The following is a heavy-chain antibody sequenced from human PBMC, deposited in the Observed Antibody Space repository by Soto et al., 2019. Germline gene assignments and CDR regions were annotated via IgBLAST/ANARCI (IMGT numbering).Heavy chain of an antibody. CDR2: ISGSGGST. Sequence: GGSLRLSCAASGFTFSSYAMSWVRQAPGKGLEWVSAISGSGGSTYYADSVKGRFTISRDNSKNTLYLQMNSLRAEDTAVYYCAKNGVGSGWPTPANFDYWGQGTLVTVSS. CDR1: GFTFSSYA. D-gene: IGHD6-19*01. V-gene: IGHV3-23*01. CDR3: AKNGVGSGWPTPANFDY. J-gene: IGHJ4*02.